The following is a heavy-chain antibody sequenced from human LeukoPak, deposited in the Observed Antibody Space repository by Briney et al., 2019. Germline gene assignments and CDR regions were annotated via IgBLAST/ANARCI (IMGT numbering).Heavy chain of an antibody. CDR1: GGTFSSYA. J-gene: IGHJ6*03. CDR2: IIPIFGTA. V-gene: IGHV1-69*13. Sequence: GASVKVSCKASGGTFSSYAISWVRQAPGQGPEWMGGIIPIFGTANYAQKFQGRVTITADESTSTAYMELSSLRSEDTAVYYCARGSLVRGVIITPGYYYYIDVWGKGTTVTVSS. CDR3: ARGSLVRGVIITPGYYYYIDV. D-gene: IGHD3-10*02.